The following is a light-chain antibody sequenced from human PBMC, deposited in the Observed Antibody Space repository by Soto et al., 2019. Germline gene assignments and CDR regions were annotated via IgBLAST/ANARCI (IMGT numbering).Light chain of an antibody. Sequence: QSVLTQPPSVSGAPGQRVTISCTGSSSNIGAGYDVHWYQQLPGTAPKLLIYGNSNRPSGVPDRFSGSKSGTSASLAITGLQAEDAADYYCPSYDCSLSGHVFGTGTKVTVL. V-gene: IGLV1-40*01. CDR3: PSYDCSLSGHV. CDR2: GNS. CDR1: SSNIGAGYD. J-gene: IGLJ1*01.